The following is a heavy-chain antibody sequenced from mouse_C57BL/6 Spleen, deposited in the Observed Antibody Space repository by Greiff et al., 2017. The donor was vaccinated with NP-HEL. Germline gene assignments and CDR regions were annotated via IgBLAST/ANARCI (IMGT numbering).Heavy chain of an antibody. Sequence: VKLQQSGPELVKPGASVKISCKASGYAFSSSWMNWVKQRPGKGLEWIGRIYPGDGDTNYNGKFKGKATLTADKSSSTAYMQLSSLTSEDSAVYFCARSDYDYDVSYWGQGTTLTVSS. J-gene: IGHJ2*01. D-gene: IGHD2-4*01. CDR1: GYAFSSSW. CDR2: IYPGDGDT. V-gene: IGHV1-82*01. CDR3: ARSDYDYDVSY.